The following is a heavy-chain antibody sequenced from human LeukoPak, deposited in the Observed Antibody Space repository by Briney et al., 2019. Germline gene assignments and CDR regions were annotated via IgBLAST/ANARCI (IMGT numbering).Heavy chain of an antibody. V-gene: IGHV3-64D*06. CDR1: GFTFSDYA. J-gene: IGHJ6*02. CDR2: FRTIGGTT. CDR3: VKGIPVAGTGNVVPYFYYYGMDV. Sequence: GGSQRLSCSASGFTFSDYAIHWVRQAPGKGLEYLSAFRTIGGTTYYADSVKGRFTISRDNSKNTLYLQMSTLRPEDTAVYYCVKGIPVAGTGNVVPYFYYYGMDVWGQGTTVSVS. D-gene: IGHD6-19*01.